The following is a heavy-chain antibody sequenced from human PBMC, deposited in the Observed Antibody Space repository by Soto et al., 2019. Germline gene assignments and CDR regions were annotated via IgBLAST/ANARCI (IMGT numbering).Heavy chain of an antibody. CDR2: MYHSGST. D-gene: IGHD3-10*01. V-gene: IGHV4-30-2*01. CDR1: GGSISSDGYS. J-gene: IGHJ4*02. Sequence: TLSLTCAVSGGSISSDGYSWSWIRQPPGKGLEWIGYMYHSGSTYYNPSLKSRVTISIDRSKNQFSLKLSSVTAADTAVYYYGSGPWYWGQGTLVTVSS. CDR3: GSGPWY.